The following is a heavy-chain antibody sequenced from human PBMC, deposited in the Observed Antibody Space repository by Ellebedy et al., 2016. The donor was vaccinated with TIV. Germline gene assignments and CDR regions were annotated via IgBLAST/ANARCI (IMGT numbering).Heavy chain of an antibody. CDR3: AKGLSLFDY. J-gene: IGHJ4*02. CDR2: ISGAGT. V-gene: IGHV3-23*01. D-gene: IGHD3-16*02. Sequence: GGSLRLSRAASGFTFSSFAMAWVRQAPGKGLEWVSTISGAGTFYADSVKGRFTISRDNSKNTVYLQMNSLRAEDTAVYLCAKGLSLFDYWGQGTLVTVSS. CDR1: GFTFSSFA.